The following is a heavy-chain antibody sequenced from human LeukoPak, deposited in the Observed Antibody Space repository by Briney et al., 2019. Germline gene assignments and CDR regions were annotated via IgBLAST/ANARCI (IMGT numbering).Heavy chain of an antibody. CDR1: GLIVSSNY. J-gene: IGHJ5*02. CDR3: ASSRTAASSNWFDP. V-gene: IGHV3-53*01. D-gene: IGHD6-13*01. Sequence: GGSQRLSCAASGLIVSSNYMTWVRQAPGKGLEWVSIIHTNGNTYYADSVKGRFTISRDNSKNTLYLQMNSLRTEDTAVYYCASSRTAASSNWFDPWGQGTLVTVSS. CDR2: IHTNGNT.